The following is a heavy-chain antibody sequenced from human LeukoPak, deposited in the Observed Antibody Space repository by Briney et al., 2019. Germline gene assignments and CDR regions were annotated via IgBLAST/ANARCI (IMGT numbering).Heavy chain of an antibody. V-gene: IGHV4-30-4*01. D-gene: IGHD6-13*01. J-gene: IGHJ5*02. Sequence: SETLSLTCTVSGGSISSGDYYWSWIRQPPGKGLECIVYIYYSGSTYYNPSLKSRVTISVDTSKNQFSLKLSSVTAADTAVYYCAREVAAAGQTNWFDPWGQGTLVTVSS. CDR2: IYYSGST. CDR3: AREVAAAGQTNWFDP. CDR1: GGSISSGDYY.